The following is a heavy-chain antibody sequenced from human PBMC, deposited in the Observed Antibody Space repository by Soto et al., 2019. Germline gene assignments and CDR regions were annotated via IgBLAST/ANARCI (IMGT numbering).Heavy chain of an antibody. CDR2: ISGSAGAT. J-gene: IGHJ6*02. Sequence: PGGSLRLSCAASGFIFRDYAMYWVRQAPGKGLEWVSVISGSAGATFYGDSVKGRVTSSRDDSRNLVYLELIRLRGEDTAVYYCAKVIGGSESYWGGSHYYCALDVWGQGTTVTVSS. CDR3: AKVIGGSESYWGGSHYYCALDV. D-gene: IGHD3-10*01. CDR1: GFIFRDYA. V-gene: IGHV3-23*01.